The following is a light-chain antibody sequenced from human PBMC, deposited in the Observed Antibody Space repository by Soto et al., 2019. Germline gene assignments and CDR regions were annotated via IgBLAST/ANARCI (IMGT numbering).Light chain of an antibody. Sequence: EIVLTQSPATLSVSPGERATLSCRASQSVSNNYLAWYQQKPGQAPRLLIYGASNRATGIPARFSGSGSGTDFTLTISSLEPEDFAVYYCQQRSNWPTFGQGTKVDIK. CDR2: GAS. CDR3: QQRSNWPT. J-gene: IGKJ1*01. V-gene: IGKV3-11*01. CDR1: QSVSNNY.